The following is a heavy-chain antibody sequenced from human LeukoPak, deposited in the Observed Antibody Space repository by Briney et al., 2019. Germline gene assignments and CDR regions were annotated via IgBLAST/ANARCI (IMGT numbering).Heavy chain of an antibody. V-gene: IGHV3-7*01. Sequence: GGSLRLSCAASGFTLSRYWMSWVRQAPGKGLEWVANIKHDGSEKYYMDSVMGRFTISRDNAKNSLYLQMNSLRAEDTAVYYCASWSPGFFFWGQGTLVTVSS. CDR1: GFTLSRYW. CDR3: ASWSPGFFF. CDR2: IKHDGSEK. D-gene: IGHD3-3*01. J-gene: IGHJ4*02.